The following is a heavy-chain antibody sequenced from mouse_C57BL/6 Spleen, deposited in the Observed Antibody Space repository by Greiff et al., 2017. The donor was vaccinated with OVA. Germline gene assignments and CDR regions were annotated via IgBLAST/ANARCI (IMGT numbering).Heavy chain of an antibody. V-gene: IGHV1-81*01. CDR2: IYPRSGHT. CDR3: ARRAYYEYDLGGYFDY. J-gene: IGHJ2*01. CDR1: GYTFTSYG. Sequence: VQLQQSGAELARPGASVKLSCKASGYTFTSYGMSWVQQRPVQGLEWIGDIYPRSGHTYYNEKFKGKAILTADKSSSTAYLALRSLTSEDSAVYFCARRAYYEYDLGGYFDYWGQGTTLTVSS. D-gene: IGHD2-4*01.